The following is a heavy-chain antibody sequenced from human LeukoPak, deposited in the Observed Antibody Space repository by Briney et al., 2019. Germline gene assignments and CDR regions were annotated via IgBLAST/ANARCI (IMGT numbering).Heavy chain of an antibody. CDR3: ARVSSGWPGLVFYFDY. J-gene: IGHJ4*02. CDR1: GFTFSSYW. V-gene: IGHV3-7*03. Sequence: PGGSLRLSCAASGFTFSSYWMSWVRQAPGKGLEWVANIKQDGSEKYYVDSVKGRFTISRDNAKNSLYLQMNSLRAEDTAVYYCARVSSGWPGLVFYFDYWGQGTLVTVSS. CDR2: IKQDGSEK. D-gene: IGHD6-19*01.